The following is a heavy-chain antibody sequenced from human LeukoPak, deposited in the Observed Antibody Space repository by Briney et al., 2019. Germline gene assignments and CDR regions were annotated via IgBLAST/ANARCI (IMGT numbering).Heavy chain of an antibody. CDR2: IYTSGST. CDR1: GGSISSYY. V-gene: IGHV4-4*07. D-gene: IGHD2-15*01. CDR3: ASDSSLLRPPGYYFDY. J-gene: IGHJ4*02. Sequence: PSETLSLTCTVSGGSISSYYWSWIRQPAGKGLEWIGRIYTSGSTNYNPSLKSRVTMSVDTSKNQFSLKLSSVTAADTAVYYCASDSSLLRPPGYYFDYWGQGTLVTVSS.